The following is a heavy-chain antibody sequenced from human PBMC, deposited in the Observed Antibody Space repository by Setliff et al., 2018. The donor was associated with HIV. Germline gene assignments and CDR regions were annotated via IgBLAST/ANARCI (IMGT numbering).Heavy chain of an antibody. CDR1: GYSLSSDYY. J-gene: IGHJ4*02. D-gene: IGHD3-22*01. CDR3: SKSIAYLQMNSLKTEDTAVYYCAREQGFRADFDY. V-gene: IGHV4-38-2*01. Sequence: SETLSLTCAVSGYSLSSDYYWGWIRQPPGKGLEWIASIYHSGSTYYNPSLKSRVIISVDTSKNQFSLKLNSVKGRFSISRDDSKSIAYLQMNSLKTEDTAVYYCAREQGFRADFDYWGQGTLVTVSS. CDR2: IYHSGST.